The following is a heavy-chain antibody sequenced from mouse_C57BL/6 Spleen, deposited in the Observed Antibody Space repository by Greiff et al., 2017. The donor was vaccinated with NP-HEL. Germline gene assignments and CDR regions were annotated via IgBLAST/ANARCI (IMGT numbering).Heavy chain of an antibody. J-gene: IGHJ1*03. CDR3: ARGSSSWYFDV. Sequence: EVHLVESGGGLVKPGASLKLSCAASGFTFSDYGMHWVRQAPEKGLEWVAYISSGSSTIYYAATVKGRFTISRDNAKNTLFLQMTSLRSEDTAMYYCARGSSSWYFDVWGTGTTVTVSS. CDR1: GFTFSDYG. D-gene: IGHD1-1*01. V-gene: IGHV5-17*01. CDR2: ISSGSSTI.